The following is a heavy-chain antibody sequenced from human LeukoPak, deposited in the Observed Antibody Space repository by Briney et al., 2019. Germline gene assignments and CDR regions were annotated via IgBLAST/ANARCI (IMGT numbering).Heavy chain of an antibody. V-gene: IGHV5-51*01. CDR2: IYPGDSDT. Sequence: GESLKISCKGSGYSFTSYWIGWVRQMPGKGLEWMGIIYPGDSDTRYSPSFQGQVTISADKSISTAYLQWSSLKASDTAMYYFARHGGGTVTTGEGWYFDLWGRGTLVTVSS. D-gene: IGHD4-17*01. CDR1: GYSFTSYW. CDR3: ARHGGGTVTTGEGWYFDL. J-gene: IGHJ2*01.